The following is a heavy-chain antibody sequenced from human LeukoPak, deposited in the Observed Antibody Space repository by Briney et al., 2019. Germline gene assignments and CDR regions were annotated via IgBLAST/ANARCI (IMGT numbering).Heavy chain of an antibody. D-gene: IGHD3-22*01. CDR3: ARGLAYYYDSSAYFLDF. J-gene: IGHJ4*02. Sequence: PGGSLRLSCAASGFTFSSYEMNWVRQAPGKGLEWVAFIQNDGRTKSYADSVKGRFTISRDNSKNTLYLQMNSLRAEDTAVYYCARGLAYYYDSSAYFLDFWGQGTLVTVSS. CDR1: GFTFSSYE. V-gene: IGHV3-30*04. CDR2: IQNDGRTK.